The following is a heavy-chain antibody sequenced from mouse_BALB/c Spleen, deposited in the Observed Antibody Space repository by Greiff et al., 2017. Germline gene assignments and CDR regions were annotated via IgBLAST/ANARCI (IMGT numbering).Heavy chain of an antibody. CDR2: INPSNGRT. J-gene: IGHJ2*01. V-gene: IGHV1S81*02. Sequence: QVQLQQPGAELVKPGASVKLSCKASGYTFTSYWMHWVKQRPGQVLEWIGEINPSNGRTNYNEKFKSKATLTVDKSSSTAYMQLSSLTSEDSAVYYCARSGDYRYPNYWGQGTTLTVSS. CDR3: ARSGDYRYPNY. D-gene: IGHD2-14*01. CDR1: GYTFTSYW.